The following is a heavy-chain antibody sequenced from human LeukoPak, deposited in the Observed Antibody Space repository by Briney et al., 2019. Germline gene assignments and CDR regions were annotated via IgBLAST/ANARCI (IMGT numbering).Heavy chain of an antibody. Sequence: SETLSLACTVSGGSISISSYYWGWIRQPPRKGLEWIGTIYYSGNTYYNPSLKSRVTISVDTSKNQFSLKLGSVTAADTAVYYCARGLLYSGSFSRNWFDPWGQGTLVTVSS. D-gene: IGHD1-26*01. J-gene: IGHJ5*02. CDR1: GGSISISSYY. CDR3: ARGLLYSGSFSRNWFDP. V-gene: IGHV4-39*01. CDR2: IYYSGNT.